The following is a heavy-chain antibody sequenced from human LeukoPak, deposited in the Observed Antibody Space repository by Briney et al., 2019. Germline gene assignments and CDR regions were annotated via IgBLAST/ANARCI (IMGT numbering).Heavy chain of an antibody. CDR3: ARDFEDLSDYGEYEFRSRFDP. Sequence: SETLSLTCTVSGGSISSYYWSWIRQPAGKGLEWIGRIYTSGSTNYNPSLKSRVTMSVDTSMNQFSLKLSSVTAADTAVYYCARDFEDLSDYGEYEFRSRFDPWGQGTLVTVSS. CDR2: IYTSGST. CDR1: GGSISSYY. D-gene: IGHD4-17*01. J-gene: IGHJ5*02. V-gene: IGHV4-4*07.